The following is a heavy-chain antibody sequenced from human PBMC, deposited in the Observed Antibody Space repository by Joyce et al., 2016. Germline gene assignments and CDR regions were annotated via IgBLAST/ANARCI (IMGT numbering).Heavy chain of an antibody. Sequence: EVQLVESGGGLVRPGGSLRLSCAASGFTFNNAWMYWVRQAPGKGLEWLGRNKSKSEGGTTDYAAPVKGRFIILRDDSKNTVYLQMNSLKTEDTAVYFCATSDFWSGYSIDYYYSGLDVWGQGTTVSVFS. CDR3: ATSDFWSGYSIDYYYSGLDV. CDR2: NKSKSEGGTT. V-gene: IGHV3-15*01. CDR1: GFTFNNAW. J-gene: IGHJ6*02. D-gene: IGHD3-3*01.